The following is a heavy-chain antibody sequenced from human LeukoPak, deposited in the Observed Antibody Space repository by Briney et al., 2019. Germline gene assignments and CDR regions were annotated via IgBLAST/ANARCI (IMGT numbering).Heavy chain of an antibody. J-gene: IGHJ4*02. CDR2: IKSTGDTT. D-gene: IGHD2-2*01. CDR1: GYTFTSYH. Sequence: ASVKVSCKTSGYTFTSYHMHWVRQAPGQGLEWGAIIKSTGDTTVYAQKFQGRVTVTRDTSTSTDYMDLSSLSSEDTAVYYCVREDAQPYYFDFWRRGTLVTVPS. V-gene: IGHV1-46*01. CDR3: VREDAQPYYFDF.